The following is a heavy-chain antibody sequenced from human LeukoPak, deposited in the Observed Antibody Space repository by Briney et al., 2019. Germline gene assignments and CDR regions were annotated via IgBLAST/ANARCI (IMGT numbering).Heavy chain of an antibody. J-gene: IGHJ6*04. CDR3: ARGAGHSSITYGMDV. D-gene: IGHD6-13*01. Sequence: ASVKVSCKASGGTFSSYAISWVRQAPGQGLGWMGGIIPIFGTANYAQKFQGRVTITADKSTSTAYMELSSLRSEDTAVYYCARGAGHSSITYGMDVWGKGTTVTVSS. CDR2: IIPIFGTA. V-gene: IGHV1-69*06. CDR1: GGTFSSYA.